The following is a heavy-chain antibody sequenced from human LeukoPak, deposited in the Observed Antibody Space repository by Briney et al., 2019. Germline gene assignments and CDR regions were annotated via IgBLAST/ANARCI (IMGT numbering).Heavy chain of an antibody. Sequence: GGSLRLSCAASGFTFSSYEMNWVRQAPGKGLEWVANIKQDGSEKYYVDSVKGRFTISRDNAKNSLYLQMNSLRAEDTAAYYCARDGYYYDSSGYWEAWGQETLVTVSS. CDR3: ARDGYYYDSSGYWEA. V-gene: IGHV3-7*01. J-gene: IGHJ5*02. CDR2: IKQDGSEK. D-gene: IGHD3-22*01. CDR1: GFTFSSYE.